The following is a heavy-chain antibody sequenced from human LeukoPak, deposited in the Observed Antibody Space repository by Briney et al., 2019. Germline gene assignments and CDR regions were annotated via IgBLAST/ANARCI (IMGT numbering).Heavy chain of an antibody. Sequence: GGSLRLSCAASGFTVSSNYMSWVRQAPGKGLEWVSTIYTSGSTYYEDSVKGRFTISRDNSKNTFYLHMHSLRAEDTAVYYCARYGDYAYFDYWGQGTLVTVSS. D-gene: IGHD4-17*01. CDR1: GFTVSSNY. CDR2: IYTSGST. CDR3: ARYGDYAYFDY. J-gene: IGHJ4*02. V-gene: IGHV3-66*01.